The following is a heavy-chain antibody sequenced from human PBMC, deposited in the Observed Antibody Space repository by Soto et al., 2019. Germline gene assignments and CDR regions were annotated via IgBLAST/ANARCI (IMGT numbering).Heavy chain of an antibody. Sequence: EVQLLESGGGLVQPGGSLRLSCAASGITFSNYVLSWVRQAPGKGLEWVSSISGSGTSTYYADSVKGRFSISRDTSKSTLYLHMSSLRADATAIYYCAKEAGGGAAMVTSYFDYWGQGTLVPVSS. CDR2: ISGSGTST. J-gene: IGHJ4*02. CDR1: GITFSNYV. V-gene: IGHV3-23*01. CDR3: AKEAGGGAAMVTSYFDY. D-gene: IGHD5-18*01.